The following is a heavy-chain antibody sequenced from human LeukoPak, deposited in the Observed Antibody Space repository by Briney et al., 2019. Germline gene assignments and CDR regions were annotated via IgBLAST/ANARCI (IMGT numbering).Heavy chain of an antibody. CDR2: IYYSGST. Sequence: SETLSLTCTVSGGSISSYYWSWIRQPPGKGLEWIGYIYYSGSTNYNPSLKSRVTISVDTSKNQFSLKLSSVTAADTAVYYCASSGSSSWYRWFDPWGQGTLVTVSS. CDR1: GGSISSYY. CDR3: ASSGSSSWYRWFDP. V-gene: IGHV4-59*01. J-gene: IGHJ5*02. D-gene: IGHD6-13*01.